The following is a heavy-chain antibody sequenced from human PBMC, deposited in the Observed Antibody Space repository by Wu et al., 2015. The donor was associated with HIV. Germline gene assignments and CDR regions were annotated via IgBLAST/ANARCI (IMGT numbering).Heavy chain of an antibody. D-gene: IGHD5-18*01. Sequence: QVQLVQSGPELRKPGASVKVSCKASGYSFSYYGINWVRQAPGQGLEWMGWISIYKGHTKYVQNLQDRVTLTTDTSTNTVYMELRSLRSDDTAVYYCTSPGGYTFGYYAWGQGTLITVTS. V-gene: IGHV1-18*01. CDR2: ISIYKGHT. J-gene: IGHJ5*02. CDR3: TSPGGYTFGYYA. CDR1: GYSFSYYG.